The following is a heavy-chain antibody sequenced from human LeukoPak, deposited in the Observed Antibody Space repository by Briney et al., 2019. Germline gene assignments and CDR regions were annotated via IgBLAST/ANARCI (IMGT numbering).Heavy chain of an antibody. CDR2: ISGSGGTT. J-gene: IGHJ4*02. V-gene: IGHV3-23*01. D-gene: IGHD2-21*02. CDR3: ATGVTLFDY. CDR1: GLTASSFA. Sequence: PGGSLRLSCAASGLTASSFAMSWVRQAPGKGLEWVSGISGSGGTTYCADSVKGRFTISRDNSKDTLYLQMNSLRAEDTAVYYCATGVTLFDYWGQGTLVTVSS.